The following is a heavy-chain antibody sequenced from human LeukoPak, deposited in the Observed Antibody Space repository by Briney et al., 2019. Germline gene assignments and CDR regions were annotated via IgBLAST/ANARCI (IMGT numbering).Heavy chain of an antibody. D-gene: IGHD6-13*01. Sequence: ASVKVSCKASGYTFTSYYMHWVRQAPGQGLEWMGIINPSGGSTSYAQKFQGRVTMTRDMSTSTVYMELSSLRSEDTAVYYCARGLGSSWYFSTSAFDIWGQGTMVTVSS. CDR1: GYTFTSYY. CDR2: INPSGGST. J-gene: IGHJ3*02. CDR3: ARGLGSSWYFSTSAFDI. V-gene: IGHV1-46*01.